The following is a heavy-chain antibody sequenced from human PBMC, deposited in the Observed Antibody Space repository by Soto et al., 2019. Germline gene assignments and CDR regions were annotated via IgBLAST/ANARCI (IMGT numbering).Heavy chain of an antibody. J-gene: IGHJ6*02. CDR2: IYYGST. CDR1: GGSISSFY. CDR3: ARHVDIDQRGMDV. D-gene: IGHD5-12*01. Sequence: QVQLQESGPGLVKPSETLSLTCTVSGGSISSFYWSWIRLSPGKGLEWIGYIYYGSTKYKPSLKSRLPLTVDPSKNQFSQRLSSVTAADASMYYGARHVDIDQRGMDVWGQGTTLTVSS. V-gene: IGHV4-59*08.